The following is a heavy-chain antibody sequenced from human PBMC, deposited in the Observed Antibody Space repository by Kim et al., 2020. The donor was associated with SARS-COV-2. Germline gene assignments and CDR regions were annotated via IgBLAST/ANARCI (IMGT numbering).Heavy chain of an antibody. CDR1: GYSITFGYY. CDR2: IYHSGST. V-gene: IGHV4-38-2*02. Sequence: SETLSLTCTVSGYSITFGYYWGWIRQPPGKGLEWIGTIYHSGSTYYNPSLKSRVTLSVDTSKNQFSPKLSSVTAADTAVYYCPRVGITMVRGPDASLGGMDVWGQGTTVTVSS. J-gene: IGHJ6*02. D-gene: IGHD3-10*01. CDR3: PRVGITMVRGPDASLGGMDV.